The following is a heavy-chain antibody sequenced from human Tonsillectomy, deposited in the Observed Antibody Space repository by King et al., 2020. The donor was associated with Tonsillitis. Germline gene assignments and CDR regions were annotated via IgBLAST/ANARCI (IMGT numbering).Heavy chain of an antibody. Sequence: VQLVESGAEVKKPGASVKVSYKASGYTFTGYYMHWVRQAPGQGLEWMGWINPNSGGTNYAQKFQGRVTMTRDTSISTAYMELNRLRSDDTAVYYCARGSSRPDYGDYEGGFDPWGQGTLVTVSS. CDR2: INPNSGGT. D-gene: IGHD4-17*01. CDR3: ARGSSRPDYGDYEGGFDP. CDR1: GYTFTGYY. J-gene: IGHJ5*02. V-gene: IGHV1-2*02.